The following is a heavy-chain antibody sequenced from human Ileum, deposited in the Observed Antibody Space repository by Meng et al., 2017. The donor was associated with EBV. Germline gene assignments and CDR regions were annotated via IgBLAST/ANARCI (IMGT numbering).Heavy chain of an antibody. Sequence: QVHLHGSGHDLWRPSEPLSPPGSGSGGAVSSDSSPWSWIRQSPGRGLEWIGHTYGSDINYSPSFQIRVTISIDTAKNQLFLKLTSVPAADTAMYYCAYYRVGRGGVGSWGQGTLVTVSS. J-gene: IGHJ4*02. D-gene: IGHD3-16*01. CDR1: GGAVSSDSSP. V-gene: IGHV4-61*01. CDR2: TYGSDI. CDR3: AYYRVGRGGVGS.